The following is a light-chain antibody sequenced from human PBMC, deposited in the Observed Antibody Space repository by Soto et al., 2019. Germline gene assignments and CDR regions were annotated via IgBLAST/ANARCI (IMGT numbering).Light chain of an antibody. V-gene: IGLV2-14*01. Sequence: QTSLPQPASASVSPGRSITISCTGTSSDVGGYNYVSWYQQHPGKAPKLMIYEVSNRPSGVSNRFSGSKSGHTASLTISGLQSEDEADYFCTSYTISTTLDVFGTGTKVTVL. CDR3: TSYTISTTLDV. CDR2: EVS. J-gene: IGLJ1*01. CDR1: SSDVGGYNY.